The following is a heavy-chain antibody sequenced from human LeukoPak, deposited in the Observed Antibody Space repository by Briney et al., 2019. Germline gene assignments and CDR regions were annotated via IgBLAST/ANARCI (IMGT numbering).Heavy chain of an antibody. J-gene: IGHJ4*02. Sequence: GGSLRLSCAASGFTFSNCWMSWVRQAPGKGLEWVANIKQDGSEKYYVDSVEGRFTISRDNAKNSLDLQINSLRAEDTAVYYCARTCSGSYMYFDYWGQGTLVTVSP. CDR3: ARTCSGSYMYFDY. D-gene: IGHD1-26*01. CDR2: IKQDGSEK. CDR1: GFTFSNCW. V-gene: IGHV3-7*01.